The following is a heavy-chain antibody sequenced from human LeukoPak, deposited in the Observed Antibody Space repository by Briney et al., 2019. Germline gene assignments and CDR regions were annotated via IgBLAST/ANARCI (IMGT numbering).Heavy chain of an antibody. Sequence: ASVKVSCKASGYIFTNYAMHWVRQAPGQRLEWMGRISGGSGDTKYSQKFQDRVTITRDTSASTAYMELSSLRSEDTAVYYCARAAYYYGSFMDVWGQGTTVTVSS. CDR1: GYIFTNYA. J-gene: IGHJ6*02. V-gene: IGHV1-3*01. D-gene: IGHD3-10*01. CDR3: ARAAYYYGSFMDV. CDR2: ISGGSGDT.